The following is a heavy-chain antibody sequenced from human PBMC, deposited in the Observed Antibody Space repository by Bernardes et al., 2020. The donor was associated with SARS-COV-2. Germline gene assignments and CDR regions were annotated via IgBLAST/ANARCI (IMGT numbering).Heavy chain of an antibody. V-gene: IGHV3-11*01. J-gene: IGHJ6*02. CDR1: GFSFSDYY. D-gene: IGHD2-2*01. CDR2: ISSSGTTT. Sequence: GGSLRLSCAASGFSFSDYYMTWIRQAPGKGLELISYISSSGTTTYYADSVKGRFSLSRDNVKDSLYLEMNSLRADDTDVYYCARQYCSSTICYLYFFGLDVWGQGTTVIVSS. CDR3: ARQYCSSTICYLYFFGLDV.